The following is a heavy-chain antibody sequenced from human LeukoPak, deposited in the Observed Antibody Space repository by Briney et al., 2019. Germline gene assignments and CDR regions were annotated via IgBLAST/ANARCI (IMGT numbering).Heavy chain of an antibody. Sequence: GGSLRLSCAASGFTFSNAWMSWVRQAPGKGLEWVGRIKTKTDGGTTDYAAPAKGRFTISRDDSKTTLYLQMNSLKTEDTAVYYCSAGLPHDYWGQGTLVTVSS. CDR3: SAGLPHDY. D-gene: IGHD2-21*02. CDR2: IKTKTDGGTT. V-gene: IGHV3-15*01. J-gene: IGHJ4*02. CDR1: GFTFSNAW.